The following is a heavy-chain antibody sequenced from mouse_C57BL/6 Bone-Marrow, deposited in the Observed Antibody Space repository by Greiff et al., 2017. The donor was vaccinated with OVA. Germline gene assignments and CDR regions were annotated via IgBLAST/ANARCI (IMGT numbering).Heavy chain of an antibody. CDR3: ARRGLWLRYWDCDV. Sequence: QVQLQQPGAELVKPGASVKLSCKASGYTFTSYWMHWVKQRPGQGLEWIGMIHPTSGSTNYNEKFKSKATLTVDKSSSKAYMQLSSLTSEDSAVYYCARRGLWLRYWDCDVWGTGTTVTVSS. CDR1: GYTFTSYW. J-gene: IGHJ1*03. D-gene: IGHD2-2*01. V-gene: IGHV1-64*01. CDR2: IHPTSGST.